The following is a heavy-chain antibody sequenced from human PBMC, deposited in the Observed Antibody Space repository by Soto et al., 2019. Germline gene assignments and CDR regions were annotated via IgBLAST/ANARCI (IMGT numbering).Heavy chain of an antibody. V-gene: IGHV4-39*01. CDR3: ATHTSGSRNGPHT. CDR2: VYYTGTT. J-gene: IGHJ5*02. CDR1: GGSIKNTGAN. D-gene: IGHD1-26*01. Sequence: QLQWQESGPGLVKPSETLSLTCTVSGGSIKNTGANWGWVRQPPGKGLEWIGSVYYTGTTYYNPFLQSRVTISIDTSKNQYSLSVNSVAAADTAVYYCATHTSGSRNGPHTWGQGTLVTVSS.